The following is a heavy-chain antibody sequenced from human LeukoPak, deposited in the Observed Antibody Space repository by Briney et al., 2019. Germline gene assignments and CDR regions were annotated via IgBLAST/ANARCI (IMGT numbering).Heavy chain of an antibody. Sequence: ASVKVSCKASGYTFTSYGISWVRQAPGQGLEWMGWISAYNGNTNYAQKLQGRVTMTTDTSTSTAYMELRSLRSDDTAVYYCARDSYYDSSGYGRDPWGQGTLVTVSS. J-gene: IGHJ5*02. CDR1: GYTFTSYG. D-gene: IGHD3-22*01. CDR3: ARDSYYDSSGYGRDP. CDR2: ISAYNGNT. V-gene: IGHV1-18*01.